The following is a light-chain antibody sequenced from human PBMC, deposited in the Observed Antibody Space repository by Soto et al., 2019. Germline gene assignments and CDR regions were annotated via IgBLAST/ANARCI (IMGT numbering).Light chain of an antibody. V-gene: IGLV2-11*01. CDR1: SSDVGGYNY. CDR3: CSYAGSFYV. J-gene: IGLJ1*01. CDR2: DVS. Sequence: QSALTQPRSVSGSPGQSVTISCTGTSSDVGGYNYVSWYQQHPGKAPKLMIYDVSERPSGVPDRFSGSKSGNTASLTTSGLQAEDEADYYCCSYAGSFYVFGTGTKVTVL.